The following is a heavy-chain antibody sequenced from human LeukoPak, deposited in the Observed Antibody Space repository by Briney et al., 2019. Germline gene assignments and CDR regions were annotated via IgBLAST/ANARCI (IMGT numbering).Heavy chain of an antibody. CDR2: ISSSGSTI. Sequence: GGSLRLSCAASGFTLSSYEMNWVRQAPGKGLEWVSYISSSGSTIYYADSVKARFTISRDNAKNSLYLQMNSLRAEDTAVYYCARHPRVVGSATRQYYFDYWGQATLVTVSS. J-gene: IGHJ4*02. V-gene: IGHV3-48*03. CDR3: ARHPRVVGSATRQYYFDY. CDR1: GFTLSSYE. D-gene: IGHD2-2*01.